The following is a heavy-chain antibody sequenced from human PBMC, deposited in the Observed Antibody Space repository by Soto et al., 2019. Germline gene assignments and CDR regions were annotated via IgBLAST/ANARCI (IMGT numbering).Heavy chain of an antibody. CDR1: GFTFDDYA. CDR2: ISWNSGSI. CDR3: AKDKGVRSSSSFYMDV. J-gene: IGHJ6*03. D-gene: IGHD6-6*01. Sequence: GGSLRLSCAASGFTFDDYAMHWVRQAPGKGLEWVSGISWNSGSIGYADSVKGRFTISRDNAKNSLYLQMNSLRAEDTALYYCAKDKGVRSSSSFYMDVWGKGTTVTVSS. V-gene: IGHV3-9*01.